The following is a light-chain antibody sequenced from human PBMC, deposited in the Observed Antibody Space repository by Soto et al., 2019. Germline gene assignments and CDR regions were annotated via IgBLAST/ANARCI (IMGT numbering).Light chain of an antibody. J-gene: IGKJ1*01. CDR2: SAS. CDR1: HAVSSSY. CDR3: QQYGYSFWT. V-gene: IGKV3-20*01. Sequence: ELVRTQSPGTLALVSGERATLSCRVGHAVSSSYLAWYQQKPGQAPRLLIYSASSRATGVPTRFSGSGSGADYTLTISRLEPEDSAVYYCQQYGYSFWTFGQGTKVDI.